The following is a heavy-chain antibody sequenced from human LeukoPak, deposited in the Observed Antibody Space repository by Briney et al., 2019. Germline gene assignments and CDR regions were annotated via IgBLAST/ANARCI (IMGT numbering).Heavy chain of an antibody. Sequence: SETLSLTCAVYGGSFSGYYWSWIRQPPGKGLEWIGEINHSGSTNYNPSLKSRVTISVDTSKNQFSLKLSSVTAADTAVYYCARVWFGELTSFDYWGQGTLVTVSS. D-gene: IGHD3-10*01. CDR2: INHSGST. CDR3: ARVWFGELTSFDY. J-gene: IGHJ4*02. CDR1: GGSFSGYY. V-gene: IGHV4-34*01.